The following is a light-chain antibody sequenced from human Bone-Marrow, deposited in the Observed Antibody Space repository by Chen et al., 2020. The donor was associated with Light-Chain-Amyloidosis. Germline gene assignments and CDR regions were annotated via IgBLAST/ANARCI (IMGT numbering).Light chain of an antibody. CDR1: SSNIGMNY. CDR2: RNN. V-gene: IGLV1-47*01. J-gene: IGLJ1*01. CDR3: AAWDGSLSGYV. Sequence: QSVLTQPPSASGTPGQRVTIPCPGASSNIGMNYVYWYQHFPGAAPSLLIHRNNQRPSGVPDRFSASKSGTSAFLAISGLRSEDEADYYCAAWDGSLSGYVFGTGTKVIVL.